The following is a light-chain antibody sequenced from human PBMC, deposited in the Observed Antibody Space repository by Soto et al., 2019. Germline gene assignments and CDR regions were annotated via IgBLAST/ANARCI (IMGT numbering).Light chain of an antibody. Sequence: DIQMTQTPSTLSASVGARVTITCRSSQSISSWLAWYQQKPGKAPKLLIYDASSLESGVPSRFSGSGSGTEFTLTISSLQPDDFATYYCQQYNIYSWTFGQGAKVDI. J-gene: IGKJ1*01. CDR2: DAS. CDR1: QSISSW. CDR3: QQYNIYSWT. V-gene: IGKV1-5*01.